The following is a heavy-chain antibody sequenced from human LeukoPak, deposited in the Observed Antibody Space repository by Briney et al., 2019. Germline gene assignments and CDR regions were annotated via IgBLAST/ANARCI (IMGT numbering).Heavy chain of an antibody. CDR1: GLTFSTYG. D-gene: IGHD4-11*01. CDR2: ISSFSNYI. CDR3: ARTQDSHDWIDT. V-gene: IGHV3-21*06. Sequence: GGSLRLSCAAHGLTFSTYGMNWVRQAPGKGLEWVSYISSFSNYIYYADSVRGRFIISRDNAKNSLYLQMDSPRVEDTAVYYCARTQDSHDWIDTWGQGTLVTVSS. J-gene: IGHJ5*02.